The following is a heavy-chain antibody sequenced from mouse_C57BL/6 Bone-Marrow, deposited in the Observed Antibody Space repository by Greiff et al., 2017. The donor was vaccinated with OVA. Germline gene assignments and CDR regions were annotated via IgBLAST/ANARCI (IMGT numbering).Heavy chain of an antibody. CDR2: IYPRSGNT. J-gene: IGHJ3*01. D-gene: IGHD4-1*01. CDR1: GYTFTSYG. CDR3: ARLGRRRFAY. Sequence: VKLQESGAELARPGASVKLSCKASGYTFTSYGISWVKQRTGQGLEWIGEIYPRSGNTYYNEKFKGKATLTADKSSSTAYMELRSLTSEDSAVYFCARLGRRRFAYWGQGTLVTVSA. V-gene: IGHV1-81*01.